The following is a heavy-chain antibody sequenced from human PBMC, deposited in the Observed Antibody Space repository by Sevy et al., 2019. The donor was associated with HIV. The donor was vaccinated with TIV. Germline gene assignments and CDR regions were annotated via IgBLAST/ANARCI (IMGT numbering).Heavy chain of an antibody. J-gene: IGHJ1*01. Sequence: GGSLRLSCATSGFTSTPYAVAWVRQAPGKGLEWVSAISGSGGSTYYADSVKGRFTISRDNSKNTLYLQMNSLRAEDTAVYYCAKDRLLLLEYFQHWGQGTLVTVSS. CDR2: ISGSGGST. D-gene: IGHD2-15*01. CDR1: GFTSTPYA. V-gene: IGHV3-23*01. CDR3: AKDRLLLLEYFQH.